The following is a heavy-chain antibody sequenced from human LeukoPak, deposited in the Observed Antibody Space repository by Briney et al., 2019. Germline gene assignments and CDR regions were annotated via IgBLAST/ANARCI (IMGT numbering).Heavy chain of an antibody. Sequence: GGSLRLSCAASGFTFSSYWMHWVRQAPGKGLVWVSRVNSDGRSTSYADSAKGRFTISRDNAKNTLYLQMNSLRAEDTAVYYCVRDVWGDRDSYFDYWGQGTLVTVSS. CDR1: GFTFSSYW. CDR2: VNSDGRST. J-gene: IGHJ4*02. CDR3: VRDVWGDRDSYFDY. V-gene: IGHV3-74*01. D-gene: IGHD2-21*01.